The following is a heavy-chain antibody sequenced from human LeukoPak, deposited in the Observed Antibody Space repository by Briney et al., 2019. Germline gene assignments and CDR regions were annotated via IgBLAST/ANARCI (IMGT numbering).Heavy chain of an antibody. Sequence: GGSLRLSCAASGFTFSSYSMNWVRQAPGKGLEWASSISSSSSYIYYADSVKGRFTISRDNAKNSLYLQMNSLRAEDTAVYYCARDSYVWGSYTPDYWGQGTLVTVSS. J-gene: IGHJ4*02. CDR2: ISSSSSYI. CDR3: ARDSYVWGSYTPDY. V-gene: IGHV3-21*01. D-gene: IGHD3-16*01. CDR1: GFTFSSYS.